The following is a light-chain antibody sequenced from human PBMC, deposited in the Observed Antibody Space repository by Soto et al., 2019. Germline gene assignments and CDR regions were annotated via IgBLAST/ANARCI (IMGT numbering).Light chain of an antibody. Sequence: EIVMTQSPATLSVSPGERAALSCRASQSVSSNLAWYQQKPGQAPRLLIYGASTRATGIPARFSGSGSGTEFTLSISSLQSEDFAVYYCQHYNNSPALYTFGQGTKLEIK. V-gene: IGKV3-15*01. CDR1: QSVSSN. CDR2: GAS. CDR3: QHYNNSPALYT. J-gene: IGKJ2*01.